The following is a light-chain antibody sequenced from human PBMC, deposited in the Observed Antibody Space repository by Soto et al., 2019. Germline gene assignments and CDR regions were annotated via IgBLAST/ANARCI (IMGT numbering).Light chain of an antibody. CDR1: QSVSSSY. CDR3: QQYGSSPPWT. CDR2: GAS. V-gene: IGKV3-20*01. J-gene: IGKJ1*01. Sequence: EIVLTQSPGTLSLSPGERATLSCRANQSVSSSYLAWYQQKPGQDPRLLIYGASSRATGIPDRLSGSGSGTDFTLTISRLEPEDFAVYYCQQYGSSPPWTFGQGTKVEIK.